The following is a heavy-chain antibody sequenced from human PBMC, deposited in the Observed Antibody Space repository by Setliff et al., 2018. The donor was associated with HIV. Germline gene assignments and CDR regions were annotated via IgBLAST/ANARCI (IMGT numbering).Heavy chain of an antibody. CDR1: GGSLSRNF. CDR2: IFYSGST. J-gene: IGHJ5*02. D-gene: IGHD6-19*01. CDR3: ARRAVPSLGGWYKEDWFDP. V-gene: IGHV4-59*08. Sequence: SETLSLTCTVSGGSLSRNFWSWIRQTPGTGMEWVGYIFYSGSTNYNPSLKSRVTITVDTSNKQFSLKLTSVTAADTALYYCARRAVPSLGGWYKEDWFDPWGQGILVTVSS.